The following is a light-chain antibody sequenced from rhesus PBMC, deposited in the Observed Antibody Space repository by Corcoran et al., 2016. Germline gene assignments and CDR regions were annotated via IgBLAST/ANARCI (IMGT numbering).Light chain of an antibody. CDR1: QGISSY. Sequence: DIQMTQSPSSLSASVGDRVTITCRASQGISSYLAWYQQKPGKTPKPLIYYASHLESGVPSRFSGRGAGTEFTLTISSLQPEDFATYYCQQYNSAPYSFGQGTKVEIK. V-gene: IGKV1-37*01. CDR3: QQYNSAPYS. CDR2: YAS. J-gene: IGKJ2*01.